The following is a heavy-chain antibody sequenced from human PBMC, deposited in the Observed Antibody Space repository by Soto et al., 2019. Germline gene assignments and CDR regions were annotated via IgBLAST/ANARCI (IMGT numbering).Heavy chain of an antibody. CDR3: ARHEGGSYSGQSKYMDV. Sequence: SETLSLTCTVSGGSISSSSYYWGWIRQPPGKGLEWVGSIYYSGSTYYNPSLKSRVTISVDTSKNQFSLKLSSVTAADTAVYYCARHEGGSYSGQSKYMDVWGKGTTVTVSS. V-gene: IGHV4-39*01. CDR1: GGSISSSSYY. CDR2: IYYSGST. J-gene: IGHJ6*03. D-gene: IGHD1-26*01.